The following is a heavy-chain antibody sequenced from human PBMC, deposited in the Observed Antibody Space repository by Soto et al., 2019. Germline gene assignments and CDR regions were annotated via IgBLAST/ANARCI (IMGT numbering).Heavy chain of an antibody. D-gene: IGHD1-1*01. Sequence: GASVKVSCKASGYTFTGYYMHCVRQAPLQGLEWMGWINPNSGGTNYAQKFQGRVTMTRDTSISTAYMELSRLRSDDTAVYYCARPNWNQDYYYYGMDVWGQGTTVTVSS. J-gene: IGHJ6*02. CDR2: INPNSGGT. CDR1: GYTFTGYY. V-gene: IGHV1-2*02. CDR3: ARPNWNQDYYYYGMDV.